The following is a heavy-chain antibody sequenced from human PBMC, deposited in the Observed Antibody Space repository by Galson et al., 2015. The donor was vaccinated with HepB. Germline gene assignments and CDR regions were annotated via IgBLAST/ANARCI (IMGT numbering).Heavy chain of an antibody. CDR2: IIPIFGTA. CDR1: GGTFSSYA. CDR3: ARARDIVVVPAALQYFDL. J-gene: IGHJ2*01. V-gene: IGHV1-69*13. Sequence: SVKVSCKASGGTFSSYAISWVRQAPGQGLEWMGGIIPIFGTANYAQKFQGRVTITADESTSTAYMELSSLRSEDTAVYYCARARDIVVVPAALQYFDLWGRGTLVTVSS. D-gene: IGHD2-2*01.